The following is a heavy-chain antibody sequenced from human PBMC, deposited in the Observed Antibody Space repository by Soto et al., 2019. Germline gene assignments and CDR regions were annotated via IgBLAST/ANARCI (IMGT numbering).Heavy chain of an antibody. Sequence: SETLSLTCAVNGGSFSGYYWGWIRQTPGKGLEWIGEINHSGNTNYNPSLKSRVTISIDTSKNQFSLKLYSVTAADTAVYYCARGQCSSTTCKGLRFDYWGQGAQVTVS. V-gene: IGHV4-34*01. CDR1: GGSFSGYY. CDR2: INHSGNT. D-gene: IGHD2-2*01. CDR3: ARGQCSSTTCKGLRFDY. J-gene: IGHJ4*02.